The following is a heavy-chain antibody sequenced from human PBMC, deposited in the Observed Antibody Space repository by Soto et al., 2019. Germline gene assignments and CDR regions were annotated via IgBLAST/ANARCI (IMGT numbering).Heavy chain of an antibody. D-gene: IGHD3-3*01. CDR1: GYSFTSYW. Sequence: PGESLKISCKGSGYSFTSYWIGWVRQMPGKGLEWMGIIYPGDSDTRYSPSFQGQVTISADKSISTAYLQWSSLKASDTAMYYCARTYYDFWSGYYSPDYYGMDVWGQGTTVTVS. V-gene: IGHV5-51*01. CDR2: IYPGDSDT. CDR3: ARTYYDFWSGYYSPDYYGMDV. J-gene: IGHJ6*02.